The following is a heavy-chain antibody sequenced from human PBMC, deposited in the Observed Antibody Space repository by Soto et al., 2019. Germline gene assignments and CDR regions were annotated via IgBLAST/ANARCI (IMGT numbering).Heavy chain of an antibody. CDR3: AVEYSSSSGDYFDY. Sequence: SQNLSLTCAISGDSVSSNSAACNWIRQSPSRGLEWLGRTYYRSKWYNDYAVSVKSRITINPDTSKNQFSLQLNSVTPEDTAVYYCAVEYSSSSGDYFDYWGQGTLVTVSS. CDR1: GDSVSSNSAA. V-gene: IGHV6-1*01. J-gene: IGHJ4*02. D-gene: IGHD6-6*01. CDR2: TYYRSKWYN.